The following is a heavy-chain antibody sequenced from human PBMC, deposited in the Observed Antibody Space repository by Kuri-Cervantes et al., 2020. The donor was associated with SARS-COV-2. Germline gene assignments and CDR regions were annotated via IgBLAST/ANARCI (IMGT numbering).Heavy chain of an antibody. V-gene: IGHV4-38-2*02. D-gene: IGHD3-10*01. J-gene: IGHJ4*02. CDR1: GYSISSGYY. CDR3: ARALTGEVDDY. Sequence: ESLKISCTVSGYSISSGYYWGWIRQPPGKGLEWIGSIYHSGSTYYNPSLKSRVTISVDTSKNQFSPKLSSVTAADTAVYYCARALTGEVDDYWGQGTLVTVSS. CDR2: IYHSGST.